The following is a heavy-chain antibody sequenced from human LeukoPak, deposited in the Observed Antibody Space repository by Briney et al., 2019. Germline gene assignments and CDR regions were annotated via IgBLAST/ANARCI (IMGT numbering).Heavy chain of an antibody. CDR3: ATVFLAYCGGDCYSGEKNAFDI. V-gene: IGHV1-18*01. CDR1: GYTFTSYG. J-gene: IGHJ3*02. CDR2: ISAYNGNT. D-gene: IGHD2-21*02. Sequence: ASVKVSCKASGYTFTSYGISWVRQAPGQGLEWMGWISAYNGNTNYAQKLQGRVTMTTDTSTSTAYMELRSLRSDDTAMYYCATVFLAYCGGDCYSGEKNAFDIWGQGTMVTVSS.